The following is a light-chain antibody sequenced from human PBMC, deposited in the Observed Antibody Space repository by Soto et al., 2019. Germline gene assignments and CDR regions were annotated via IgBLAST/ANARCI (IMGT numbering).Light chain of an antibody. CDR1: SSDVGNYNY. J-gene: IGLJ1*01. CDR2: DVS. V-gene: IGLV2-11*01. Sequence: QSVLTQPASVSGSPGQSITISCTGTSSDVGNYNYVSWYQQHPGKAPKLLIYDVSKRSSGVPDRFSGSKSGNTASLTISGLQAEDEADYYCCSYAGSSYVFGTGTKLTVL. CDR3: CSYAGSSYV.